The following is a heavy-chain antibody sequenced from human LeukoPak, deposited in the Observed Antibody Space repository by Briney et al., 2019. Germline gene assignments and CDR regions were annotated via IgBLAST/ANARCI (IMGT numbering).Heavy chain of an antibody. CDR3: AKGVPGYSSGWSYFHH. V-gene: IGHV3-23*01. Sequence: PGGSLRPSCAASGVTITSYAMYWVRQAPGKGRGWVSGINGNTGNTYYADSVKGRFSISRDYSKNSLFLQMNSLRDDDTAMYYCAKGVPGYSSGWSYFHHWGQGTLVTVFS. CDR2: INGNTGNT. J-gene: IGHJ1*01. CDR1: GVTITSYA. D-gene: IGHD6-19*01.